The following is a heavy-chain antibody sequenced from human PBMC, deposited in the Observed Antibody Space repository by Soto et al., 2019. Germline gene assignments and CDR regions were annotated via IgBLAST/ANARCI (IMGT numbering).Heavy chain of an antibody. CDR2: IKQDGSEK. Sequence: GGSLRLSCAASGFTFSGYWMSWVRQTPGKGLEWVANIKQDGSEKYYLDSVKGRFTISRDNAKNSLYLQMNSLRAEDTAVYYCASDSVAAAGNLVDCWGQGTLVTVSS. J-gene: IGHJ4*02. V-gene: IGHV3-7*01. D-gene: IGHD6-13*01. CDR3: ASDSVAAAGNLVDC. CDR1: GFTFSGYW.